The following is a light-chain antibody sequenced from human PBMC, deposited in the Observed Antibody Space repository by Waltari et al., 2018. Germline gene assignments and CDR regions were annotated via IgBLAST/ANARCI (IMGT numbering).Light chain of an antibody. CDR3: SSYADFYTFI. CDR1: NSDIGSYTR. CDR2: EVS. Sequence: QAALTQTPSVSGSPGQSVTISCPGPNSDIGSYTRVSWYQQHPGKAPKLVIYEVSNRPSGVSNRFSGSKSGNTASLIISGLQAADEADYYCSSYADFYTFIFGAGTRLTVL. V-gene: IGLV2-14*01. J-gene: IGLJ7*01.